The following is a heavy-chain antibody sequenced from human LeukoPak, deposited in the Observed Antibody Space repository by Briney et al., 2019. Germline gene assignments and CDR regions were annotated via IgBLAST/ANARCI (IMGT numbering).Heavy chain of an antibody. CDR2: IIPIFGIA. D-gene: IGHD3-22*01. J-gene: IGHJ4*02. Sequence: ASVKVSCKASGGTLSSYAISWVRQAPGQGLEWMGRIIPIFGIANYAQKFQGRVTITADKSTSTAYMELSSLRSEDTAVYYCARSLSGYYDSSGYYDYWGQGTLVTVSS. V-gene: IGHV1-69*04. CDR1: GGTLSSYA. CDR3: ARSLSGYYDSSGYYDY.